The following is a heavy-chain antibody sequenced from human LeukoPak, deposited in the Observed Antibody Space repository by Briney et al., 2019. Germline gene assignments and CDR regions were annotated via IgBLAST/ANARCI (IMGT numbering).Heavy chain of an antibody. Sequence: PSETLSLTCTVSGGSISGYYWSWIRQPAGKGLEWIGRIYTSGSTNYNPSLKSRVTISVDTSKNQFSLKLSSVTAADTAVYYCARGTTIFGVVTRRYWYFDLWGRGTLVTVSS. CDR3: ARGTTIFGVVTRRYWYFDL. V-gene: IGHV4-4*07. CDR1: GGSISGYY. CDR2: IYTSGST. J-gene: IGHJ2*01. D-gene: IGHD3-3*01.